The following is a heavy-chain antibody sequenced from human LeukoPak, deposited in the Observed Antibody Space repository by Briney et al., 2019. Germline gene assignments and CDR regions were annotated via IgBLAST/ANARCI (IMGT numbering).Heavy chain of an antibody. CDR2: IYTSGST. D-gene: IGHD3-22*01. CDR1: GGSISSGSYY. V-gene: IGHV4-61*02. CDR3: ARGGYDSSGYYDIYYFDY. Sequence: SETLSFTCTVSGGSISSGSYYWSWIRQPAGKGLEWIGRIYTSGSTNYNPSLKSRVTISVDTSKNQFSLKLSSVTAADTAVYYCARGGYDSSGYYDIYYFDYWGQGTLVTVSS. J-gene: IGHJ4*02.